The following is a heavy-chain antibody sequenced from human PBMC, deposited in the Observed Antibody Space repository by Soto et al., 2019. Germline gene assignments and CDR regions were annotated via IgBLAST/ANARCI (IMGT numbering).Heavy chain of an antibody. J-gene: IGHJ4*02. V-gene: IGHV6-1*01. CDR2: TYYRSKWYN. CDR1: GDSVSSNRAA. D-gene: IGHD6-19*01. CDR3: ARCEDSSGWYRRCFH. Sequence: PSQTLPLTCAISGDSVSSNRAAWNWIRKSPSRGLEWLGRTYYRSKWYNDYAVSVKSRITINPDTSKNQFSLQLNSVTPEDTAVYYRARCEDSSGWYRRCFHWGQGTLVTVSS.